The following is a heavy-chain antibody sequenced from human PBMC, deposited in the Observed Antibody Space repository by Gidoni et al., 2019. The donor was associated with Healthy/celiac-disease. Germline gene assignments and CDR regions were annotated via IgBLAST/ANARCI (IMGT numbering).Heavy chain of an antibody. D-gene: IGHD3-3*01. J-gene: IGHJ4*02. CDR3: AKGALNYDFWSGLIDY. Sequence: EVQLLESGGGLVQPGGSLRLSCAASGFTFSSYAMSWVRQAPGKGLEWVSAISGSGGSTYYADSVKGRFTISRDNSKNTLYLQMNSLRAEDTAVYYCAKGALNYDFWSGLIDYWGQGTLVTVSS. CDR2: ISGSGGST. CDR1: GFTFSSYA. V-gene: IGHV3-23*01.